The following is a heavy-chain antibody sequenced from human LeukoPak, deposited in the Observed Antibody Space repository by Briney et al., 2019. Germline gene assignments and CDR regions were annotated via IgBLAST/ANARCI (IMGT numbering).Heavy chain of an antibody. CDR3: ARDDYGDYFDY. D-gene: IGHD4-17*01. CDR1: GGSISSHY. CDR2: ISYSGST. J-gene: IGHJ4*02. Sequence: PSETLSLTCTVSGGSISSHYWSWIRQPPGKGLEWIGYISYSGSTNYNPSLKSRVNISVDTSKNQFSLKLSSVTAADTAVYYCARDDYGDYFDYCGQGTLVTVSS. V-gene: IGHV4-59*08.